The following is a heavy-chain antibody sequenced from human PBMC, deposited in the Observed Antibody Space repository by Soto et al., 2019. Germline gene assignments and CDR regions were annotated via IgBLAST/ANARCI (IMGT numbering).Heavy chain of an antibody. CDR1: GGSISSSSDY. D-gene: IGHD6-19*01. CDR3: ARQMAGTARVFDY. V-gene: IGHV4-39*01. CDR2: IYYNGST. J-gene: IGHJ4*02. Sequence: SETLSLTCTVSGGSISSSSDYWGWIRQPPGKGLEWIGNIYYNGSTYYNPSLKSRVTISVDTSKNQFSLKLSSVTAADTAVYYCARQMAGTARVFDYWGQGTLVTVSS.